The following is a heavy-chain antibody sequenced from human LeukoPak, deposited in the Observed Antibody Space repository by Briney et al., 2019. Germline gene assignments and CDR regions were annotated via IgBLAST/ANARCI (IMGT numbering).Heavy chain of an antibody. CDR3: ARERHYYDSSGYYDDAFDI. CDR2: ISSSSSYI. V-gene: IGHV3-21*01. J-gene: IGHJ3*02. D-gene: IGHD3-22*01. Sequence: GGSLRLSCAASGFTFSSYSMNWVRQAPGKGLEWVSSISSSSSYIYYADSVKGRFTISRDNAKNSLYLQMNSPRAEDTAVYYCARERHYYDSSGYYDDAFDIWGQGTMVTVSS. CDR1: GFTFSSYS.